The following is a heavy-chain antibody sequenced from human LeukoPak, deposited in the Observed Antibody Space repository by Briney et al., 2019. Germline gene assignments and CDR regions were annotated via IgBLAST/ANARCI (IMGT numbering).Heavy chain of an antibody. V-gene: IGHV1-69*13. CDR3: ANLQLANYYYGMDV. J-gene: IGHJ6*02. CDR2: IIPILGTR. D-gene: IGHD6-6*01. Sequence: SVKVSCKASGGTFSGFSISWVRQAPGQGLEWMGGIIPILGTRKYAQKFQGRVTITADESTSTVYMELSGLRSEDTAVYYCANLQLANYYYGMDVWGQGTTVTVSS. CDR1: GGTFSGFS.